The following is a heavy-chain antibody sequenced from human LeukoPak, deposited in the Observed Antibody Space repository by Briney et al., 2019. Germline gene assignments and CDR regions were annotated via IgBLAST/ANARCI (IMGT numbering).Heavy chain of an antibody. CDR2: IYTSGST. V-gene: IGHV4-39*07. J-gene: IGHJ4*02. D-gene: IGHD5-18*01. Sequence: SETLSLTCTVSGGSISSSSYYWGWIRQPPGKGLEWIGRIYTSGSTNYNPSLKSQVTMSIDTSKKQFSLKLRTATAADTAVYYCARIEDVTRGYNHAYYFDYWGQGTLVTVSS. CDR3: ARIEDVTRGYNHAYYFDY. CDR1: GGSISSSSYY.